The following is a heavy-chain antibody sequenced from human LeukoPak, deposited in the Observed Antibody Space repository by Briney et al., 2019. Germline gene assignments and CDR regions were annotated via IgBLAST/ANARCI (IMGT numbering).Heavy chain of an antibody. J-gene: IGHJ4*02. CDR3: AKDRGSGSSYPYYFDY. V-gene: IGHV3-21*06. CDR1: GFAFSNYR. Sequence: KPGGSLRLSCAASGFAFSNYRMHWVRQAPGKGLEWVSSISSSSSHIYYADSVKGRFTISRDNAKNSLYLQMNSLRAEDTAVYYCAKDRGSGSSYPYYFDYWGQGTLVTVSS. CDR2: ISSSSSHI. D-gene: IGHD3-10*01.